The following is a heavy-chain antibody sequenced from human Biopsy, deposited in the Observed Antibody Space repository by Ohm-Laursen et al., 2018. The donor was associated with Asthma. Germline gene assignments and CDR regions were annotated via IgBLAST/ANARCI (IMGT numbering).Heavy chain of an antibody. V-gene: IGHV3-53*01. J-gene: IGHJ4*02. D-gene: IGHD3-22*01. CDR2: IYSGGTS. Sequence: SLRLSCAASGFAVSSDYMFWVCQAPGKGLEWVSVIYSGGTSHTADSVRGRFTISRDYSKNTLYLQMHSLRAEDTAVYYCARGDSSNWSHYYFDYWGQGTLVTVSS. CDR1: GFAVSSDY. CDR3: ARGDSSNWSHYYFDY.